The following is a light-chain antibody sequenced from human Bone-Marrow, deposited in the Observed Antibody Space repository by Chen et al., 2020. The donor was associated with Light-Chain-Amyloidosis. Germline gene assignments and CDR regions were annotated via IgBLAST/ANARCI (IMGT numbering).Light chain of an antibody. CDR3: VLYMGSGISV. Sequence: QTVVTQEPSFSVSPGGTVTLTCGLSSGSVSTSYYPSWYQQTPGQAPRTLLSSTNTRSSGVPDRVSGSILGNKAALSITGAQADDESDYYCVLYMGSGISVFGGGTKLTVL. J-gene: IGLJ3*02. V-gene: IGLV8-61*01. CDR1: SGSVSTSYY. CDR2: STN.